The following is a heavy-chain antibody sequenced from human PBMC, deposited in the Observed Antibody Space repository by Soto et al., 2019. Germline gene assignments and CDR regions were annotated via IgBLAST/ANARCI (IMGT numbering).Heavy chain of an antibody. J-gene: IGHJ6*02. CDR2: IIPIFGTA. CDR3: AWTLDYYYYGMDV. D-gene: IGHD1-1*01. CDR1: GGTFSSYA. V-gene: IGHV1-69*13. Sequence: ASLKVSCKASGGTFSSYAISWVRQAPGQGLEWMGGIIPIFGTANYAQKFQGRVTITADESTSTAYMELSSLRSEDTAVYYCAWTLDYYYYGMDVWGQGTTVTVSS.